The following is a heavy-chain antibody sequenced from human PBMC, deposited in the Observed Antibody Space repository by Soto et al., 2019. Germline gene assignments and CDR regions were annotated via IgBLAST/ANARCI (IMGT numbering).Heavy chain of an antibody. V-gene: IGHV1-69*02. D-gene: IGHD3-10*01. CDR2: IIPILGIA. Sequence: ASVKVSCKASGGTFSSYTISWVRQAPGQGLEWMGRIIPILGIANYAQKFQGRVTITADKSTSTAYMELSSLGSEDTAVYYCARSRRGVAIKFDYWGQGTLVTVSS. J-gene: IGHJ4*02. CDR3: ARSRRGVAIKFDY. CDR1: GGTFSSYT.